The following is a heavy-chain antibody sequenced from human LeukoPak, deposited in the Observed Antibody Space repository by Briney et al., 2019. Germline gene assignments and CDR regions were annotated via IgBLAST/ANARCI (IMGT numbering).Heavy chain of an antibody. CDR1: GFTFDDYA. V-gene: IGHV3-9*01. CDR2: ISWNSGSI. Sequence: GRSLRLSCAASGFTFDDYAMHWVRQAPGKGLEWVSGISWNSGSIGYADSVKGRFTISRDNAKNSLYLQMNSLRAEDTALYYCAKQTYYYDSSGSPGGAFDIWGQGTMVTVSS. CDR3: AKQTYYYDSSGSPGGAFDI. J-gene: IGHJ3*02. D-gene: IGHD3-22*01.